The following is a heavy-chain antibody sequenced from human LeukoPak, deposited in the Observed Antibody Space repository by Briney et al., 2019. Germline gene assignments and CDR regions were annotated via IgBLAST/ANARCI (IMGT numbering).Heavy chain of an antibody. J-gene: IGHJ4*02. CDR1: GFTFSSYD. CDR2: IGTAGDT. D-gene: IGHD2-15*01. CDR3: ARGVVSGRGRTHFDY. V-gene: IGHV3-13*01. Sequence: GGSLRLSCAASGFTFSSYDMHWVRQATGKGLEWVSAIGTAGDTYYPGSVKGRFTISIENAKNSLYLQMNSLRAGDTAVYYCARGVVSGRGRTHFDYWGQGTLVTVSS.